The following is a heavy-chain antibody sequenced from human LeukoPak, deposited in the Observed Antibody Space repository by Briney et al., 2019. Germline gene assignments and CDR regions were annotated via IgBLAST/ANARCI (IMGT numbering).Heavy chain of an antibody. D-gene: IGHD6-19*01. CDR1: GGSISSSSYY. CDR3: TDGAVARGQFED. CDR2: IYYSGST. V-gene: IGHV4-39*01. Sequence: SETLSLTCTVSGGSISSSSYYWGWIRQPPGKGLEWIGSIYYSGSTYYNPSLKSRVTISVDTSKNQFSLKLSSVTAADTAVYYCTDGAVARGQFEDWGQGTLVTVSS. J-gene: IGHJ4*02.